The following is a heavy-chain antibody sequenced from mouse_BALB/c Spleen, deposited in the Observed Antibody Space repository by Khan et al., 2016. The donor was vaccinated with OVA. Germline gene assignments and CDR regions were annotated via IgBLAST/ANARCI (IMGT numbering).Heavy chain of an antibody. CDR2: IKPSNGRT. CDR1: GYTFTSYW. D-gene: IGHD6-1*01. CDR3: SNVITRYY. Sequence: VQLQQSGAELVKPGASVKLSCKASGYTFTSYWTHWVKQRPGQGLEWIGEIKPSNGRTNYNEKFKSKATLTVDKSTSPAYMQLSSTTYEDSAGYYCSNVITRYYWGQGTTLTVSS. J-gene: IGHJ2*01. V-gene: IGHV1S81*02.